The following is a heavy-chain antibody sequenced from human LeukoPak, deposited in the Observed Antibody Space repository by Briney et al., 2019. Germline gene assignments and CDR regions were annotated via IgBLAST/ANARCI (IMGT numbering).Heavy chain of an antibody. Sequence: GGSPRLSCAASGFTFSSYEMNWVRQAPGKGLEWLSYISSSGSTIYYADSVKGRFTISRDNAKNSLYLQMNSLRAEDSAVYYCARYCTFRTCSGTKFDAWGQGTLVTVSS. CDR2: ISSSGSTI. CDR3: ARYCTFRTCSGTKFDA. J-gene: IGHJ5*02. D-gene: IGHD1-1*01. CDR1: GFTFSSYE. V-gene: IGHV3-48*03.